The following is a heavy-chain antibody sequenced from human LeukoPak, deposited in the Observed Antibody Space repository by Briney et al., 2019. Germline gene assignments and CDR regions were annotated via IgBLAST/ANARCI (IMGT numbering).Heavy chain of an antibody. D-gene: IGHD2-15*01. CDR2: ISSSGSTI. CDR3: ARDGPSRYCSGGSCAVDY. J-gene: IGHJ4*02. CDR1: GFTFSSYE. Sequence: PGGSLRLSCAASGFTFSSYEMNWVRQAPGKGPEWVSYISSSGSTIYYADSVKGRFTISRDNAKNSLYLQMNSLRAEDTAVYYCARDGPSRYCSGGSCAVDYWGQGTLVTVSS. V-gene: IGHV3-48*03.